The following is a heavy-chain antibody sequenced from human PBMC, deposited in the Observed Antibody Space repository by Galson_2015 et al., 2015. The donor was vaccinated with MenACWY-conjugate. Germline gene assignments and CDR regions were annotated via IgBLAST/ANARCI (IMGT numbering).Heavy chain of an antibody. V-gene: IGHV4-4*02. CDR2: IYHSGST. D-gene: IGHD3-10*01. Sequence: SETLSLTCAVSGGSISINYWWTWVRQPTGKGLEWIGEIYHSGSTNYNPSLKSRLTVSVDKSKNQFSLKLSSVTAADTAVYYCARGNYYVSGTYYKSANFDYWGQGSLVTVSS. CDR1: GGSISINYW. J-gene: IGHJ4*02. CDR3: ARGNYYVSGTYYKSANFDY.